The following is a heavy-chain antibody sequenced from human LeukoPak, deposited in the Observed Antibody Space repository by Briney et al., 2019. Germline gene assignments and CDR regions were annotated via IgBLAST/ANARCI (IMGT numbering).Heavy chain of an antibody. J-gene: IGHJ6*02. Sequence: ASVKVSCKASGYTFTSYGISWVRQAPGQGLEWMGWISAYNGNTNYAQKLQGRVTMTTDTSTSTAYMELRSLRSDDTAVYYCARDSYDSSGYHLYYYYYGMDVWGQGTTVTVSS. CDR1: GYTFTSYG. CDR3: ARDSYDSSGYHLYYYYYGMDV. CDR2: ISAYNGNT. V-gene: IGHV1-18*01. D-gene: IGHD3-22*01.